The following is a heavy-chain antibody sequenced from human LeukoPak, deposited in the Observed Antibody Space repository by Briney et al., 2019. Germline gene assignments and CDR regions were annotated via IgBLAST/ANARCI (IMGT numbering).Heavy chain of an antibody. J-gene: IGHJ4*02. CDR3: TREGATVDH. CDR2: VHYSEST. D-gene: IGHD5-24*01. CDR1: GVSITSYY. V-gene: IGHV4-59*01. Sequence: SETLSLTCTVSGVSITSYYWSWVRQPPGKGLEWIGYVHYSESTKYNPSLKNRCTTSLDTSKNKSPLRLSSVTDADAALYYCTREGATVDHWGQGTLVSVSS.